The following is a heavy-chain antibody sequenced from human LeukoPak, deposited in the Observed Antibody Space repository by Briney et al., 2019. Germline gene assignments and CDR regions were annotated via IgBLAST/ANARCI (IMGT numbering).Heavy chain of an antibody. D-gene: IGHD2-2*01. CDR3: ARVVGYCSSTSCSSLFDY. J-gene: IGHJ4*02. V-gene: IGHV3-53*01. Sequence: GGSLRLSCAASGFTFSSYAMSWVRQAPGKGLEWVSVIYSGGSTYYADSVKGRFTISRDNSKNTLYLQMNSLRAEDTAVYYCARVVGYCSSTSCSSLFDYWGQGTLVTVSS. CDR2: IYSGGST. CDR1: GFTFSSYA.